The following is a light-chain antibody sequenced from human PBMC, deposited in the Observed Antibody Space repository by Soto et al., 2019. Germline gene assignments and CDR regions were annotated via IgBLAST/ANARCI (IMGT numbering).Light chain of an antibody. CDR1: QSVRSN. CDR2: DAS. CDR3: QQYNNWPPWT. Sequence: EIVMTQSPVTLSVSPGERATLSCRASQSVRSNLAWYQQKPGQAPRLLMYDASTRATGIPARFSGSGSGTGFTLTISSLQSEDFAVYYCQQYNNWPPWTFGQGTKVEIK. V-gene: IGKV3-15*01. J-gene: IGKJ1*01.